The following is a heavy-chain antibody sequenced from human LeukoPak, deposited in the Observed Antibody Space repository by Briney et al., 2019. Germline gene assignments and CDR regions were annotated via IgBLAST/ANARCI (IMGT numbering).Heavy chain of an antibody. J-gene: IGHJ3*02. CDR2: IIPIFGTA. D-gene: IGHD3/OR15-3a*01. V-gene: IGHV1-69*05. Sequence: SVKVSCKASGGTFSSYAISWVRQAPGQGLEWMGGIIPIFGTANYAQKFQGRVTITTDESTSTAYMELRSLRSDDTAVYYCARLISPDAFDIWGQGTMVTVSS. CDR3: ARLISPDAFDI. CDR1: GGTFSSYA.